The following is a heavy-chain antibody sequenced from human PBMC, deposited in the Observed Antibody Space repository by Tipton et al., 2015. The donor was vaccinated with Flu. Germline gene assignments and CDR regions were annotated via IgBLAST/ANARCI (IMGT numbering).Heavy chain of an antibody. Sequence: LRLSCTVSGGSIGVTTYYWGRIRQPPGKGLEYIGSVYYTGGTYFNPSLKSRVTVSIDTSKNQFSLKVSSVTAADTAVYYCARYGSYFEYWGQGTLVTVSS. CDR3: ARYGSYFEY. J-gene: IGHJ4*02. CDR2: VYYTGGT. V-gene: IGHV4-39*07. D-gene: IGHD1-26*01. CDR1: GGSIGVTTYY.